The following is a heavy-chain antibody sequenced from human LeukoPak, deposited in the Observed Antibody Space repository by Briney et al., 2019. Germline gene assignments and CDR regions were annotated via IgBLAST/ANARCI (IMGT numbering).Heavy chain of an antibody. CDR3: ARNEMATINYFDY. J-gene: IGHJ4*02. Sequence: PSETLSLTCTVSGGSISSSSYYWGWIRQPPGKGLEWIGSIYYSGSTYYNPSLKSRVTISVDTSKNQFPLKLSSVTAADTAVYYCARNEMATINYFDYWGQGTLVTVSS. D-gene: IGHD5-24*01. V-gene: IGHV4-39*06. CDR2: IYYSGST. CDR1: GGSISSSSYY.